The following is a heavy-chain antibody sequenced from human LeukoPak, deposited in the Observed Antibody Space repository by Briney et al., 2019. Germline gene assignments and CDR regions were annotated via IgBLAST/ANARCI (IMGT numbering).Heavy chain of an antibody. V-gene: IGHV4-59*12. CDR3: AREWYYYDSPLSEADH. D-gene: IGHD3-22*01. CDR1: DGSITNYD. Sequence: PSETLSLTCTVSDGSITNYDWSWVRQPPGKGLEFIGHVHYSGSTYYNPSLKSRVTISVDTSKNQFSLKLSSVTAADTAVYYCAREWYYYDSPLSEADHWGQGTLVTVSS. J-gene: IGHJ4*02. CDR2: VHYSGST.